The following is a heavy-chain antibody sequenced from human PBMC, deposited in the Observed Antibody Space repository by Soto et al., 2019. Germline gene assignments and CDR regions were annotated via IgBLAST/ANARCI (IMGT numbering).Heavy chain of an antibody. J-gene: IGHJ4*02. V-gene: IGHV1-18*01. CDR1: GYTFTSYG. CDR2: ISAYNGNT. D-gene: IGHD1-20*01. Sequence: ASVKVSCKASGYTFTSYGISWVRQAPGQGLEWMGWISAYNGNTNYAQKLQGRVTMTTDTSTSTAYMELRSLRSDDTAVYYCAREVPYTRSVRGYFDYWGQGTLVTVSS. CDR3: AREVPYTRSVRGYFDY.